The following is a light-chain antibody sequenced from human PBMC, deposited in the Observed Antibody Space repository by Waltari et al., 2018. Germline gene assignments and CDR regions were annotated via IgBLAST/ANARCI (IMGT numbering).Light chain of an antibody. J-gene: IGKJ1*01. CDR2: GAS. CDR1: QSVSSN. Sequence: EIVMTQSPATLSVSPGERATLSCRASQSVSSNSAWYQQKPGQAPRLLIYGASTRATGIPARFSGSGSGTEFTLTISSLQPEDFAVYYCQQYNNWPPWTFGQGTKVEIK. V-gene: IGKV3-15*01. CDR3: QQYNNWPPWT.